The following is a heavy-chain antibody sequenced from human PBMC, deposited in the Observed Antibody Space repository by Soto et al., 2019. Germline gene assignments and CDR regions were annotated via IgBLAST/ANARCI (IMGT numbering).Heavy chain of an antibody. Sequence: PGWSLGLSCASSGFTGSSNYMRCVSKTPGTGLVWVQVIYSGCSTSCARSLKGRFTISRDNSKITFYLQMNSLRAEYTAVYYCTIVIVPGYYYYYMDVWGKETTVTVS. CDR2: IYSGCST. CDR1: GFTGSSNY. CDR3: TIVIVPGYYYYYMDV. V-gene: IGHV3-66*01. D-gene: IGHD2-2*01. J-gene: IGHJ6*03.